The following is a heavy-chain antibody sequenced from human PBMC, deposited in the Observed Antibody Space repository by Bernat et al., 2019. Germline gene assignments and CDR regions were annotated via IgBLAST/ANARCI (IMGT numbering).Heavy chain of an antibody. CDR2: ISAYNGNT. CDR3: ARASPSAYSSSWSYFDY. V-gene: IGHV1-18*01. D-gene: IGHD6-13*01. CDR1: GYTLTSYG. J-gene: IGHJ4*02. Sequence: QVQLVQSGAEVKKPGASVKVSCKASGYTLTSYGISWVRQAPGQGLEWMGWISAYNGNTNYAQKLQGRVTMTTDTSTSTAYMELRSLRSDDTAVYYCARASPSAYSSSWSYFDYWGQGTLVTVSS.